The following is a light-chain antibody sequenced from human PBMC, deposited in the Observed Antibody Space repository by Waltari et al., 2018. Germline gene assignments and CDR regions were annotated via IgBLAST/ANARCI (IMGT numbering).Light chain of an antibody. CDR3: SSYTSSSTLV. J-gene: IGLJ3*02. V-gene: IGLV2-14*01. Sequence: QSALTQPASVSGSPGQSITISCTGTSSDVGGYNYVPWYQQHPGKAPKLMIYEVSNRPSGGSNRFSGSKSGNTACLTISGLQAEDEADYYCSSYTSSSTLVFGGGTKLTVL. CDR1: SSDVGGYNY. CDR2: EVS.